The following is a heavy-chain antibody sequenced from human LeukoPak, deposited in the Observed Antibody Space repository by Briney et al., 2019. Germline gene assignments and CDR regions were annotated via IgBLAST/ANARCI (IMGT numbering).Heavy chain of an antibody. J-gene: IGHJ4*02. Sequence: GESLKISCKGSGYSFTNYWIGWVRQTPGKGLEWMGIIYPGDSDTRYSPSFQGQVTISADKSISTAYLQGSSLKASDTAMYYCARRGLYDSSGYPDYWGQGTLVTVSS. D-gene: IGHD3-22*01. CDR1: GYSFTNYW. CDR3: ARRGLYDSSGYPDY. CDR2: IYPGDSDT. V-gene: IGHV5-51*01.